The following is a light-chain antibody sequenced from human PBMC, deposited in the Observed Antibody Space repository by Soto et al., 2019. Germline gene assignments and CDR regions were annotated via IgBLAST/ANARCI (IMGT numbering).Light chain of an antibody. CDR1: SSNMGTNT. J-gene: IGLJ1*01. Sequence: QSVLTQPPSASGTPGQRVTISCSGGSSNMGTNTVSWYQQFPGTAPKVLIYVNDQRPSGVPDRFSGSNSGTSASLAISGLQPEDEAEYYCVAWDDSLNGHVVGTGTKLTVL. CDR2: VND. CDR3: VAWDDSLNGHV. V-gene: IGLV1-44*01.